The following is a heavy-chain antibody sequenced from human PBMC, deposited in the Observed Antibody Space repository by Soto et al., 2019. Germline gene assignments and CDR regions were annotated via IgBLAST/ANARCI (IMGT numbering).Heavy chain of an antibody. Sequence: SETLSLTCTVSGGSISSYYWDWIRQPPGKGLEWIGSIFYSGSTYYNPSLKSRVTISVDTSKNQFSLALTSVTAADTAVYYCARAPSGSYLNWFDPWGQGTLVTVSS. CDR3: ARAPSGSYLNWFDP. J-gene: IGHJ5*02. CDR1: GGSISSYY. D-gene: IGHD1-26*01. CDR2: IFYSGST. V-gene: IGHV4-39*01.